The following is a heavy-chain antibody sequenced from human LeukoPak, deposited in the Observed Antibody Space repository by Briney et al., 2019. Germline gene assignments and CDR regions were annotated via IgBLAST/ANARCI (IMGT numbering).Heavy chain of an antibody. D-gene: IGHD3-3*01. CDR3: ARDQGGTIFGVVIPWYYYYYMDV. V-gene: IGHV1-18*01. CDR1: GYTFTSYG. Sequence: GASVKVSCKASGYTFTSYGISWVRQAPGQGLEWMGWISAYNGNTNYAQKLQGRVTMTTDTSTSTAYMELRSLRSDDTAVYYCARDQGGTIFGVVIPWYYYYYMDVWGKGTTVTVSS. J-gene: IGHJ6*03. CDR2: ISAYNGNT.